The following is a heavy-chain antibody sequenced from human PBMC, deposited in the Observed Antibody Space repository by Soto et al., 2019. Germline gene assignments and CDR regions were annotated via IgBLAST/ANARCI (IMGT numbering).Heavy chain of an antibody. J-gene: IGHJ4*02. Sequence: SETLSLTCTVSGGSISSYYWSWIRQPPGKGLEWIGYIYYSGSTNYNPSLKSRVTISVDTSKNQFSLKLSSVTAADTAVYYCARGVVVVAALDYWGQGTLVT. CDR2: IYYSGST. CDR1: GGSISSYY. V-gene: IGHV4-59*01. CDR3: ARGVVVVAALDY. D-gene: IGHD2-15*01.